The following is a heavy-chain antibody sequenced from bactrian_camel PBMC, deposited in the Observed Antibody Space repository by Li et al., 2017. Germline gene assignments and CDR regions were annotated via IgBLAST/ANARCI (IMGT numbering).Heavy chain of an antibody. V-gene: IGHV3S26*01. Sequence: VQLVESGGGLVQPGGSLRLSCATSGATVSSYCMGWFRQAPGKVREGVARIGSGSTSYADSVKGRFTISRDNAKNSQYLEMNSLKPEDTAMYYCAARTGGCGMKFAVGPYDFWGQGTQVTVS. CDR1: GATVSSYC. CDR3: AARTGGCGMKFAVGPYDF. CDR2: RIGSGST. J-gene: IGHJ4*01. D-gene: IGHD1*01.